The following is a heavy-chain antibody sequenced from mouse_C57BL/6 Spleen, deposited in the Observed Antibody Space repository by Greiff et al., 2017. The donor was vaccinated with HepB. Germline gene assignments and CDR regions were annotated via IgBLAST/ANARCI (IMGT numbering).Heavy chain of an antibody. CDR3: ARPKYYGRSTWLAY. J-gene: IGHJ3*01. CDR2: IDPSDSYT. CDR1: GYTFTSYW. V-gene: IGHV1-50*01. Sequence: QVQLQQSGAELVKPGASVQLSCKASGYTFTSYWMQWVKQRPGQGLAWIGEIDPSDSYTNYNQKFKGKATLTVDTSSSTAYMQLSSPTSEDSAVYYCARPKYYGRSTWLAYWSKATLVNGAA. D-gene: IGHD1-1*01.